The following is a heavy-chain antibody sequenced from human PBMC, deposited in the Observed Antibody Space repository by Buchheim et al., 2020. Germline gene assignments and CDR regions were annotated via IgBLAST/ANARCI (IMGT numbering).Heavy chain of an antibody. CDR2: ISGSGGST. CDR3: AKEASGYSSSWYRVFGYFDL. Sequence: EVQLLESGGGLVQPVGSLRLSCAASGFTFSSYAMSWVRQAPGKGLEWVSAISGSGGSTYYADSVKGRFTFSRDNSKNTLYLQMNSLRAEDTAVYYCAKEASGYSSSWYRVFGYFDLWGRGTL. CDR1: GFTFSSYA. D-gene: IGHD6-13*01. V-gene: IGHV3-23*01. J-gene: IGHJ2*01.